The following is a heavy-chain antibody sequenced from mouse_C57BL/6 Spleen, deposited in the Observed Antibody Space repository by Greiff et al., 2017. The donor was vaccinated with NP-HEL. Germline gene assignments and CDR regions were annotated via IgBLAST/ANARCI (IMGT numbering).Heavy chain of an antibody. CDR3: ANGYYGWGFGY. CDR1: GYTFTSYW. V-gene: IGHV1-50*01. J-gene: IGHJ2*01. CDR2: IDPSDSYT. Sequence: QVQLQQPGAELVKPGASVKLSCKASGYTFTSYWMQWVKQRPGQGLEWIGEIDPSDSYTNYNQKFKGKATLTVDTSSSTAYMQLSSLTSEDSAVYYCANGYYGWGFGYWGQGTTLTVSS. D-gene: IGHD2-2*01.